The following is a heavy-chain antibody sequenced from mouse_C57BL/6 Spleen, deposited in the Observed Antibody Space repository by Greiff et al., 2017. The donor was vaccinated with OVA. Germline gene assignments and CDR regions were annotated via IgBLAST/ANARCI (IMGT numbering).Heavy chain of an antibody. D-gene: IGHD3-2*02. CDR3: ARGSSGQYWYFDV. J-gene: IGHJ1*03. Sequence: QVQLQQPGAELVMPGASVKLSCKASGYTFTSYWMHWVKQRPGQGLEWIGELDPSDSYTNYNQKFKGKSTLTVDKSSSTAYMQLSSLTSEDSAVYYCARGSSGQYWYFDVGGTGTTVTVSS. V-gene: IGHV1-69*01. CDR1: GYTFTSYW. CDR2: LDPSDSYT.